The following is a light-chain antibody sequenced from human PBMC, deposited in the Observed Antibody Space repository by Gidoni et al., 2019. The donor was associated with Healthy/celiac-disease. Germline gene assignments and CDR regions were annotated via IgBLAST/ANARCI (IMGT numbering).Light chain of an antibody. CDR3: CSYAGSSTV. CDR1: SSDVGSYNL. V-gene: IGLV2-23*01. Sequence: QSALTQPASVCGSPGQSITISCTGTSSDVGSYNLVSWYQQHPGKAPKLMIYEGSKRPSGVSNRFSGSKSGNTASLTISGLQAEDEADYYCCSYAGSSTVFGGGTKLTVL. J-gene: IGLJ2*01. CDR2: EGS.